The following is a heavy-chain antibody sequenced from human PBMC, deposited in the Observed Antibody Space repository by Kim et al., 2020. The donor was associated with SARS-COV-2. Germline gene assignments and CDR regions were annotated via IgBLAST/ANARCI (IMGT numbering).Heavy chain of an antibody. CDR1: GFTFSSYG. CDR3: AKAPGRVWRPLGN. D-gene: IGHD6-13*01. V-gene: IGHV3-30*18. J-gene: IGHJ4*02. Sequence: GGSLRLSCAASGFTFSSYGMNWVRQAPGKGLEWVAVISYDGSNKYYADSVKGRFTISRDNSKNTLYLQMNSLRAEDTAVYFCAKAPGRVWRPLGNWGQGT. CDR2: ISYDGSNK.